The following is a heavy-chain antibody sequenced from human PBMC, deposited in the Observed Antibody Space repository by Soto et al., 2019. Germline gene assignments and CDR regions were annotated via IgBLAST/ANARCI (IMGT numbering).Heavy chain of an antibody. CDR2: VIPMYDSV. V-gene: IGHV1-69*06. D-gene: IGHD1-26*01. J-gene: IGHJ4*02. CDR1: GGTFNTYT. CDR3: ASWRSYSGSYCFDY. Sequence: SVKVSCKASGGTFNTYTINWVRQAPGRGLEWMGQVIPMYDSVNYAESFQGRVTITADKSTNIAYMELSSLRSEDTALYFCASWRSYSGSYCFDYWGQGTLVTVSS.